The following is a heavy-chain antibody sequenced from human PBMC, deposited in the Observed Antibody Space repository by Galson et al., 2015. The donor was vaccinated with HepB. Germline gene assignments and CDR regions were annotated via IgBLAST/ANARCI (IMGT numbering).Heavy chain of an antibody. CDR3: ARLNYYDSSGYYYYYYGMDV. Sequence: SLRLSCAASGFTFSSYSMNWVRQAPGKGLEWVSYISSSSSTIYYADSVKGRFTISRDNAKNSLYLQMNSLRDEDTAVYYCARLNYYDSSGYYYYYYGMDVWGQGTTVTVSS. V-gene: IGHV3-48*02. D-gene: IGHD3-22*01. CDR1: GFTFSSYS. CDR2: ISSSSSTI. J-gene: IGHJ6*02.